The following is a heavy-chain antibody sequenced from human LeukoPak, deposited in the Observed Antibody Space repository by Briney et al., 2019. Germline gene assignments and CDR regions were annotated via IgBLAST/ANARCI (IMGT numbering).Heavy chain of an antibody. CDR3: ARVVVVAGVLDAFDI. Sequence: GSSVKVSCKASRDTFTRDTISWVRQAPGQGREWQGGIIRVLAISNYAQKFQGIVTMTTYESTSTAYMELSSLKSEDTAVYYCARVVVVAGVLDAFDIWGQGTKVTVSS. CDR2: IIRVLAIS. V-gene: IGHV1-69*05. J-gene: IGHJ3*02. CDR1: RDTFTRDT. D-gene: IGHD2-15*01.